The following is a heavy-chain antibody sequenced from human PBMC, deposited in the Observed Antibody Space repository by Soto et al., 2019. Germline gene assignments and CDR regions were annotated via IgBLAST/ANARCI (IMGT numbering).Heavy chain of an antibody. CDR2: IKRDGSEK. D-gene: IGHD5-12*01. CDR3: ARDRGFDSFDY. J-gene: IGHJ4*02. Sequence: GGSLRLSCAASGFTFSSYWMSWVSQAPGKGLEWVANIKRDGSEKYYVDSVKGRFTISRDNAKNSLYLQMNSLRAEDTAIYYCARDRGFDSFDYWGQGTLVTVSS. V-gene: IGHV3-7*04. CDR1: GFTFSSYW.